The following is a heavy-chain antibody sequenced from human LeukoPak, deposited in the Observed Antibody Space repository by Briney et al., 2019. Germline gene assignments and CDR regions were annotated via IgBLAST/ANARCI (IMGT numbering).Heavy chain of an antibody. D-gene: IGHD6-13*01. CDR3: ARDRGKHSSSPGPFYYYGMDV. Sequence: ASVKVSCKASGYTFTSYDINWVRQAPGQGLEWMGWMNPNSGNTGYAQKFQGRVTMTRNTSISTAYMELSSLRSDDTAVYYCARDRGKHSSSPGPFYYYGMDVWGQGTTVTVSS. CDR2: MNPNSGNT. V-gene: IGHV1-8*01. J-gene: IGHJ6*02. CDR1: GYTFTSYD.